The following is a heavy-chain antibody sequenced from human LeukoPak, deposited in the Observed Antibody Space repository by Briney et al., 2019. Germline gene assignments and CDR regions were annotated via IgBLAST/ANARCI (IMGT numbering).Heavy chain of an antibody. D-gene: IGHD4-11*01. J-gene: IGHJ5*02. CDR1: GYTLTELS. Sequence: ASVKVSCKVSGYTLTELSMHWVRQAPGKGLEWMGGFDPEDGETIYAQKFQGRVTMTRNTSISTAYMELSSLRSEDTAVYYCARGRGKLQPRGKNWFDPWGQGTLVTVSS. CDR2: FDPEDGET. CDR3: ARGRGKLQPRGKNWFDP. V-gene: IGHV1-24*01.